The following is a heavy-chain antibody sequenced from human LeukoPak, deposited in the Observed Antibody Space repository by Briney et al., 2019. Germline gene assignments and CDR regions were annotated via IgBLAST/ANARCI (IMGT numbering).Heavy chain of an antibody. D-gene: IGHD6-13*01. J-gene: IGHJ6*03. CDR3: ARPLEGSSSWYELAVWDYYMDV. CDR1: GFTFSSYA. CDR2: ISGSGGST. V-gene: IGHV3-23*01. Sequence: PGGSLRLSCAASGFTFSSYAMSWVRQAPGKGLEWVSAISGSGGSTYYADSVKGRFTISRDNSKNTLYLQMSSLKSEDTAVYYCARPLEGSSSWYELAVWDYYMDVWGKGTTVTVSS.